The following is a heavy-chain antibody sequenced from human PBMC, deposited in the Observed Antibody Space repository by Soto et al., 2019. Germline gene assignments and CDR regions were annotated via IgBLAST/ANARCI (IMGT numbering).Heavy chain of an antibody. CDR2: INAGNGNT. Sequence: ASVKVSCKASGYTFTSYAMHWVRQAPGQRLEWMGWINAGNGNTKYSQKFQGRVTITRDTSASTAYMELSSLRSEDTAVYYCARHSVDLGYYYGMDVWGQGTTVTVSS. CDR3: ARHSVDLGYYYGMDV. V-gene: IGHV1-3*01. J-gene: IGHJ6*02. D-gene: IGHD5-12*01. CDR1: GYTFTSYA.